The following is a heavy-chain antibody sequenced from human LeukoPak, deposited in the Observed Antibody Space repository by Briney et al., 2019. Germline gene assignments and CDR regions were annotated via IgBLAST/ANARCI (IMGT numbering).Heavy chain of an antibody. V-gene: IGHV3-30-3*01. CDR2: ISYDGSNK. CDR3: ARDTDGPIAVGYFDY. J-gene: IGHJ4*02. Sequence: GGSLRLSCAASGFTFSSYAMHWVRQAPGKGLEWVAVISYDGSNKYYADSVKGRSTISRDNSKNTLYLQMNSLRAEDTAVYYCARDTDGPIAVGYFDYWGQGTLVIVSS. CDR1: GFTFSSYA. D-gene: IGHD6-19*01.